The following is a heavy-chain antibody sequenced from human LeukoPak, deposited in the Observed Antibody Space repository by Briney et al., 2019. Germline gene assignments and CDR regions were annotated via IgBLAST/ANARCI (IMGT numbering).Heavy chain of an antibody. CDR3: ARHRRIPAAGIRGYDY. D-gene: IGHD6-13*01. Sequence: SDTLSLTCALYGLSLSGFYWIWIRQPPGKGLEWIVDINHSGGTHYIPSLKTRVTISIHTSKKHLSLKLPSVTAADTAVYYCARHRRIPAAGIRGYDYWGQGILVTVSS. J-gene: IGHJ4*02. CDR2: INHSGGT. CDR1: GLSLSGFY. V-gene: IGHV4-34*01.